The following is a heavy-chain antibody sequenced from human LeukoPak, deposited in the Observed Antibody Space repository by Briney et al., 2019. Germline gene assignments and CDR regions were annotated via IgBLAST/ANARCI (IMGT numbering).Heavy chain of an antibody. Sequence: GGSLRLSCAASEFTFSIYGMHWVRQAPGKGLEWVAFIRYDGTNKYYADSVKGRFTISRDNSKNTLYLQMNSLRAEDTAVYYCARDLSYYYDSRGPFDYWGQGTLVTVSS. V-gene: IGHV3-30*02. J-gene: IGHJ4*02. CDR1: EFTFSIYG. CDR2: IRYDGTNK. CDR3: ARDLSYYYDSRGPFDY. D-gene: IGHD3-22*01.